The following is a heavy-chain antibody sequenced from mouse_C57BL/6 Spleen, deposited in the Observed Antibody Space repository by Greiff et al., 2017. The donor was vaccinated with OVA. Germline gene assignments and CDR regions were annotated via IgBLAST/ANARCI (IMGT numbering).Heavy chain of an antibody. D-gene: IGHD2-12*01. J-gene: IGHJ1*03. CDR1: GYTFTSYW. V-gene: IGHV1-55*01. CDR2: IYPGSGCT. CDR3: ARCSNDGYFDV. Sequence: QVQLQQPGAELVKPGASVKMSCKASGYTFTSYWITWVKQRPGQGLEWIGDIYPGSGCTHYNEKFKSKDTLTEDTSYSTAYMQLSSLTSEDSAVDYCARCSNDGYFDVWGTGTTVTVSS.